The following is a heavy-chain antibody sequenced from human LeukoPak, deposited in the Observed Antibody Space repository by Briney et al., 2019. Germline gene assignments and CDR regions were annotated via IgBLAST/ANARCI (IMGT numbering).Heavy chain of an antibody. Sequence: ASVKVSCKASGYTFTSYYIHLVRQAPGQGLEWMGIINPSGGSTSYAQKFQGRVTMTRDTSTSTVYMELSSLRSEDTAVYYCARDTYYYGSGSYYYYGMDVWGQGTTVTVSS. V-gene: IGHV1-46*01. D-gene: IGHD3-10*01. CDR3: ARDTYYYGSGSYYYYGMDV. J-gene: IGHJ6*02. CDR1: GYTFTSYY. CDR2: INPSGGST.